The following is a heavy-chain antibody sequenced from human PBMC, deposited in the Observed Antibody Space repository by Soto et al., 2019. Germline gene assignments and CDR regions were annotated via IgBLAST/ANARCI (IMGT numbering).Heavy chain of an antibody. CDR1: GFTNYA. CDR2: ISYDETNK. J-gene: IGHJ6*02. Sequence: QVQLVESGGGVVQPGRSLRLSCAASGFTNYAMHWVRQAPGKGLEWVAVISYDETNKAYADAVKGRFTISRDNSKNTLLLQMNSLTVEDTGVYYCARDLLGLLWFGELLTGCYFYGMDVWGQGTTVTVSS. V-gene: IGHV3-30-3*01. CDR3: ARDLLGLLWFGELLTGCYFYGMDV. D-gene: IGHD3-10*01.